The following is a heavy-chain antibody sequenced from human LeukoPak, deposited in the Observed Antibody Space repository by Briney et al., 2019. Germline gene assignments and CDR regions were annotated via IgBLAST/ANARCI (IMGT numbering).Heavy chain of an antibody. CDR3: ATEVSDTIFGVVLRHWFDP. CDR1: GGTFSSYA. Sequence: SVKVSCKASGGTFSSYAISWVRQAPGQGLEWMGGIIPIFGTANYAQKFQGRVTITADESTSTAYMELSSLRSEDTAVYHCATEVSDTIFGVVLRHWFDPWGQGTLVTVSS. V-gene: IGHV1-69*13. D-gene: IGHD3-3*01. CDR2: IIPIFGTA. J-gene: IGHJ5*02.